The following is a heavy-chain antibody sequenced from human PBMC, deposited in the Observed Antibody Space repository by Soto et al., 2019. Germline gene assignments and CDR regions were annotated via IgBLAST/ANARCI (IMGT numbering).Heavy chain of an antibody. CDR1: GFTFSSYS. V-gene: IGHV3-21*01. J-gene: IGHJ3*02. Sequence: GGSLRLSCAASGFTFSSYSMNWVRQAPGKGLEWVSSISSSSSYIYYADSVKGRFTISRDNAKNSLYLQMNSLRDEDTAVYYCARSYCGGDCYDAFDIWGQGTMVTVSS. CDR2: ISSSSSYI. D-gene: IGHD2-21*02. CDR3: ARSYCGGDCYDAFDI.